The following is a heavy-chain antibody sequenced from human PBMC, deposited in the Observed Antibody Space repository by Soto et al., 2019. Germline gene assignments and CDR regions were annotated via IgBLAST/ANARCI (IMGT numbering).Heavy chain of an antibody. J-gene: IGHJ3*01. CDR3: ATRPLLRGAP. V-gene: IGHV3-53*01. CDR1: GFTFSSND. Sequence: EVQLVESGGGLIQPGGSLRLSCEASGFTFSSNDMNWVRQVPGKGLEWVSLIWTSGSTAYADSVKGRFTISRDNSKSALYLPMSSLRAEDTAVYYCATRPLLRGAPWGQGTMVTVSS. CDR2: IWTSGST. D-gene: IGHD3-16*01.